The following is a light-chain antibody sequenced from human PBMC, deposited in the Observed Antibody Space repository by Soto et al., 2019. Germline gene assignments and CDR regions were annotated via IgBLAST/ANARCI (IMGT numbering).Light chain of an antibody. CDR1: QTISSY. J-gene: IGKJ5*01. Sequence: DIQMPQSPSSLSASVGDRVTITCRASQTISSYLNWYQQKPGKANKLLIYVASSLQGGVPSRFSGSGSGTDFTLTIGSLQPDEFATYYCQQSYSTPITFGQGTRLEIK. CDR3: QQSYSTPIT. CDR2: VAS. V-gene: IGKV1-39*01.